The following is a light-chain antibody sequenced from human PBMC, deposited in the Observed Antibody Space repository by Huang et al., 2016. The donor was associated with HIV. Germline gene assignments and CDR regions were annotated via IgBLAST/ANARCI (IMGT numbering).Light chain of an antibody. V-gene: IGKV1-39*01. CDR1: QHIDSY. CDR2: GAS. J-gene: IGKJ4*01. Sequence: QMTQSPPSLSTSVGDRVTITCRASQHIDSYLNWYQQKPGKVPKLLIYGASSLQSGGPSRFSANGSGTDFTLTISSLHFEDFASYYCQQSYSTPLTFGGGTKLEI. CDR3: QQSYSTPLT.